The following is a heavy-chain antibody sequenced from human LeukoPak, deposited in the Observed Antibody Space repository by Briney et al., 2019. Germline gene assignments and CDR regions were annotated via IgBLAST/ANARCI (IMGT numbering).Heavy chain of an antibody. Sequence: GGSLRLSCAASGFTVSSNYMSWVRQAPGKGLEWVSAISGSGGSTYYADSVKGRFTISRDNSKNTLYLQMNSLRAEDTAVYYCAKAGGSGSYYFDYWGQGTLVTVSS. CDR2: ISGSGGST. D-gene: IGHD3-10*01. CDR1: GFTVSSNY. V-gene: IGHV3-23*01. CDR3: AKAGGSGSYYFDY. J-gene: IGHJ4*02.